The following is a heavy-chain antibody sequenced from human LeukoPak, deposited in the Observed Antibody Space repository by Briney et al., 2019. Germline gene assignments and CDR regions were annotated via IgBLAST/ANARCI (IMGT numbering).Heavy chain of an antibody. CDR3: AGVDSSGWYINAFDY. D-gene: IGHD6-19*01. J-gene: IGHJ4*02. CDR2: IYYSGST. CDR1: GGSISSYY. V-gene: IGHV4-59*01. Sequence: SETLSLTCTVSGGSISSYYWSWIRQPPGKGLEWIGYIYYSGSTNYNPSLKSRVTISVDTSKNQFSLKLSSVTAADTAVYYCAGVDSSGWYINAFDYWGQGTLVTVSS.